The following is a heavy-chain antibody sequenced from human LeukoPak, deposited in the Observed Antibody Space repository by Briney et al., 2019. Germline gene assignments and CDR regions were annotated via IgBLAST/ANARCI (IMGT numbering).Heavy chain of an antibody. V-gene: IGHV3-23*01. J-gene: IGHJ4*02. Sequence: GGSLRLSCAASGFTFSSCAMSWVRQAPGKGLEWVSAISGSGGSTYYADSVKGRFTISRDNSKNTLYLQMNSLRAEDTAVYYCAKFPPIVVVPAAIAVFDYWGQGTLVTVSS. D-gene: IGHD2-2*01. CDR1: GFTFSSCA. CDR2: ISGSGGST. CDR3: AKFPPIVVVPAAIAVFDY.